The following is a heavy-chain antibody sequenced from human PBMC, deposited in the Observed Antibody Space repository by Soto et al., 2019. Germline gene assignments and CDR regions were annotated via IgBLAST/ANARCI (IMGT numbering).Heavy chain of an antibody. CDR1: GYTFTSYY. V-gene: IGHV1-46*01. D-gene: IGHD2-8*01. CDR3: ARDGYCTNGVCADHYYYYGMDV. J-gene: IGHJ6*02. CDR2: INPSGGST. Sequence: GASVKVSCKASGYTFTSYYMHWVRQAPGQGLEWMGIINPSGGSTSYAQKFQGRVTMTRDTSTSTVYMELSSLRSEDTAVYYCARDGYCTNGVCADHYYYYGMDVWGQGTTVTVSS.